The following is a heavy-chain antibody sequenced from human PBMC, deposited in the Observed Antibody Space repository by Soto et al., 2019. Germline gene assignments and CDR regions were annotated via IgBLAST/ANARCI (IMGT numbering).Heavy chain of an antibody. V-gene: IGHV1-3*01. CDR3: ARDRELFPDTPIDY. J-gene: IGHJ4*02. Sequence: ASVKVSCKASGYTFTSYAMHWVRQAPGQRLEWMGWINAGNGNTKYSQKFQGRVTITRDTSASTAYMELSSLRSEDTAVYYCARDRELFPDTPIDYWGQGTLVTVSS. CDR1: GYTFTSYA. CDR2: INAGNGNT. D-gene: IGHD1-26*01.